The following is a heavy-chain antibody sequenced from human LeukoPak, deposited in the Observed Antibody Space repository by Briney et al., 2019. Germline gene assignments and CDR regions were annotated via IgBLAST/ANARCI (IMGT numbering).Heavy chain of an antibody. CDR3: VRDSSSWPPVNLFSDY. J-gene: IGHJ4*02. Sequence: GGSLRLSCAASGFTFSSYWMSWLRQARGKGLEWVANIKQDGSEKYYVDSVKGRFTISRDNAKNSLYLQMNSLRAEDTAVYYCVRDSSSWPPVNLFSDYSGQGTLDSVSS. D-gene: IGHD6-13*01. V-gene: IGHV3-7*01. CDR1: GFTFSSYW. CDR2: IKQDGSEK.